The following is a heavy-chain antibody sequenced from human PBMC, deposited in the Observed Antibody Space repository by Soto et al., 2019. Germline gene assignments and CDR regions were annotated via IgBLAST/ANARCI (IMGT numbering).Heavy chain of an antibody. J-gene: IGHJ4*02. CDR1: GFTFSSFW. CDR2: IKQDGSEQ. V-gene: IGHV3-7*05. D-gene: IGHD3-22*01. Sequence: GGSLRLSCAASGFTFSSFWMNWVRQAPGKGLEWVANIKQDGSEQYYVDSVKGRFTISRDNAKESLDLQMNSLRAEDTAVYYCASVAYDSSGYRPLNYWGQGTLVTVSS. CDR3: ASVAYDSSGYRPLNY.